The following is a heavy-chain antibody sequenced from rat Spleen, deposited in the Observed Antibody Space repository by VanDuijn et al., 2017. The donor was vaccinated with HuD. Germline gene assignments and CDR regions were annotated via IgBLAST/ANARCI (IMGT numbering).Heavy chain of an antibody. Sequence: EVQVLESGGGLVQPGNSLKLSCATSGFTFSTAWMYWYRQFTEKRLEWVARIKAKSNNYATDYTESVKGTFTISRDDSKSSIYLQMNNLKEEDTAIYYWAWPGFGVRDYWGQGVMVTVSS. CDR2: IKAKSNNYAT. V-gene: IGHV6-6*01. J-gene: IGHJ2*01. CDR1: GFTFSTAW. CDR3: AWPGFGVRDY. D-gene: IGHD4-3*01.